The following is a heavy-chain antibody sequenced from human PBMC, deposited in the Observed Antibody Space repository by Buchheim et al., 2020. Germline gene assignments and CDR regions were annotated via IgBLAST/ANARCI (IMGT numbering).Heavy chain of an antibody. CDR3: ARPNSAAGSYFDY. CDR2: IYPGDSDT. V-gene: IGHV5-51*01. CDR1: GYSFTSYW. J-gene: IGHJ4*02. Sequence: EVQLVQSGAEVKKPGESLKISCKGSGYSFTSYWIGWVRQMPGKGLEWMGIIYPGDSDTRYSPSFQGQVTISADMSVNTAYPHWSSLEASDTAIYYCARPNSAAGSYFDYWGQGTL. D-gene: IGHD6-13*01.